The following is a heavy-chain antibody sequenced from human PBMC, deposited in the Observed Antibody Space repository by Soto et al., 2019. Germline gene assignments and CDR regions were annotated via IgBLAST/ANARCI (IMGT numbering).Heavy chain of an antibody. Sequence: EVQLVESGGDLVQPGGSLRLSCAASGFTFSTYWMSWVRQAPGKGLEWVANIKHDGSEKYYVDSVKGRFTISRDNAKNSLFLQMNSLRAEDTAVYYCAKNRDTSAWAPCDYWGQGTLVTVSS. CDR1: GFTFSTYW. CDR3: AKNRDTSAWAPCDY. J-gene: IGHJ4*02. CDR2: IKHDGSEK. V-gene: IGHV3-7*01. D-gene: IGHD6-19*01.